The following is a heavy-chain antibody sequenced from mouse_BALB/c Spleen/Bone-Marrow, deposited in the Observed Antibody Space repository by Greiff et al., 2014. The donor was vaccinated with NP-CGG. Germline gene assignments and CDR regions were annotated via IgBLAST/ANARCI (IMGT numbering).Heavy chain of an antibody. V-gene: IGHV1S81*02. D-gene: IGHD2-4*01. CDR3: AGMITKWGFDY. Sequence: VQLQQSGAELLKPGTSVKLSCKASGYTFTSYWMHWVKQRPGQGLEWIGELNPGNGDTNYNGKFKNKATVTVDKSSSTAFMQHSSLISEDSAVNYCAGMITKWGFDYWGQGTSVTVSS. CDR1: GYTFTSYW. CDR2: LNPGNGDT. J-gene: IGHJ2*02.